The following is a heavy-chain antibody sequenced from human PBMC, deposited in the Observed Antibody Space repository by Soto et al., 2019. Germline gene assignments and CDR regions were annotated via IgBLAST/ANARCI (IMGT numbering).Heavy chain of an antibody. Sequence: GESLKISCKGSGYSFTSYWIGWVRQMPGKGLEWMGIIYPGDSDTRYSPSFQGQVTISADKSISTAYLQWSRLKASDTAMYYCARRGALTPYGAFFDYWGQGTLVTVSS. CDR1: GYSFTSYW. D-gene: IGHD3-10*01. CDR2: IYPGDSDT. J-gene: IGHJ4*02. CDR3: ARRGALTPYGAFFDY. V-gene: IGHV5-51*01.